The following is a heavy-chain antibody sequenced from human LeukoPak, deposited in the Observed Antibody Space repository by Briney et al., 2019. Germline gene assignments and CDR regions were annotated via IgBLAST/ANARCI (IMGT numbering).Heavy chain of an antibody. Sequence: PSETLSLTCAVYGGSFSGYYWSWIRQPAGKGLEWIGEINHSGSTNYSPSLKSRVTVSVDTSKNQFSLKLSSVTAADTAVYYCARASYYDQYLMYYMDVWGKGTTVTVSS. CDR1: GGSFSGYY. V-gene: IGHV4-34*01. CDR3: ARASYYDQYLMYYMDV. D-gene: IGHD1-26*01. CDR2: INHSGST. J-gene: IGHJ6*03.